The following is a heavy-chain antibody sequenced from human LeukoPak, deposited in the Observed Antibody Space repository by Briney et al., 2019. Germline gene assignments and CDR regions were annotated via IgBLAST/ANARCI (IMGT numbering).Heavy chain of an antibody. CDR1: GYTFTGYY. Sequence: ASVKVSCKASGYTFTGYYMHWVRQAPGQGLEWMGWINPNSGGTNYAQKFQGRVTMARGTSISTAYMELSRLRSDDTAVYYCARALGYCSSTSCFSQLYYFDYWGQGTLVTVSS. CDR3: ARALGYCSSTSCFSQLYYFDY. D-gene: IGHD2-2*01. J-gene: IGHJ4*02. CDR2: INPNSGGT. V-gene: IGHV1-2*02.